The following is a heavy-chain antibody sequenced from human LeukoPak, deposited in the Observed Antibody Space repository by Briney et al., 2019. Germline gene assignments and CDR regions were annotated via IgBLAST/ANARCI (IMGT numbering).Heavy chain of an antibody. V-gene: IGHV3-21*06. CDR3: ARRYCGGDCYKPYYYDMDV. J-gene: IGHJ6*02. CDR1: GFTFSSYS. Sequence: TGGSLRLSCAASGFTFSSYSMNWVRQAPGKGLEWVSSISSTSSYIYYADSVKGRFTIFRDNAKNSLSLQMNSLRAEDTAVYYCARRYCGGDCYKPYYYDMDVWGQGTTVTVSS. CDR2: ISSTSSYI. D-gene: IGHD2-21*02.